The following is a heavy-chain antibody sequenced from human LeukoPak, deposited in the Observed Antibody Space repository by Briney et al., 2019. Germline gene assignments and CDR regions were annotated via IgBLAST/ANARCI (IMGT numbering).Heavy chain of an antibody. D-gene: IGHD5-12*01. CDR2: MYHSGTT. J-gene: IGHJ4*01. V-gene: IGHV4-38-2*02. CDR3: AGQYTGYDAFDY. CDR1: GYSVSSGYY. Sequence: SETLSLTCSVSGYSVSSGYYWGWIRQFPGKGLEWIGSMYHSGTTYYNPSLKSRVTLSVDTSKNQFSLKLSSVTAADTAVYYCAGQYTGYDAFDYWGHGTLVTVSS.